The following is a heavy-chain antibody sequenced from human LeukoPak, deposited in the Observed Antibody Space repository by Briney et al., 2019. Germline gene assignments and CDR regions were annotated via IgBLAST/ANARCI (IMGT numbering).Heavy chain of an antibody. J-gene: IGHJ4*02. D-gene: IGHD6-13*01. CDR1: GDSVSSNSAA. CDR2: TYYRSKWYN. CDR3: ARSEGSSWSYEGDYFDY. V-gene: IGHV6-1*01. Sequence: SQTLSLTCAISGDSVSSNSAAWNWIRQSPSRGLEWLGRTYYRSKWYNDYAVSVKSRITINPDTSENQFSLQLNSVTPEDTAVYYCARSEGSSWSYEGDYFDYWGQGTLVTVSS.